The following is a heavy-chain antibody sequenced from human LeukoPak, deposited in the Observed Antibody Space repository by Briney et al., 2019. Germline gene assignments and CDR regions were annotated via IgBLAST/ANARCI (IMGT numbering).Heavy chain of an antibody. CDR2: IYYSGST. V-gene: IGHV4-59*08. D-gene: IGHD5-24*01. CDR1: GGSITGYY. J-gene: IGHJ3*02. Sequence: SETLSLTCTVSGGSITGYYWSWIRQPPGKGLEWIAYIYYSGSTYYNPSLKSRVTISVDTSKNQFSLKLSSVTAADTAVYYCARVFVEMATITGSGAFDIWGQGTMVTVSS. CDR3: ARVFVEMATITGSGAFDI.